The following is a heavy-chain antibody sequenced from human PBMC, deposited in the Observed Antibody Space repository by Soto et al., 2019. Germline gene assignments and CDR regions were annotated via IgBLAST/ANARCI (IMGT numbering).Heavy chain of an antibody. CDR3: AVWSALTQYYFDS. Sequence: SETLSLTCAVSGAYFSCSYGSWIRPPPGKGLEWIGYAYYSGTTVYNPSLKSRVSISVDTSKKHVSLRLNSVTAADTAVYYCAVWSALTQYYFDSWGHGTLVTVSS. V-gene: IGHV4-59*13. CDR2: AYYSGTT. D-gene: IGHD3-3*01. CDR1: GAYFSCSY. J-gene: IGHJ4*01.